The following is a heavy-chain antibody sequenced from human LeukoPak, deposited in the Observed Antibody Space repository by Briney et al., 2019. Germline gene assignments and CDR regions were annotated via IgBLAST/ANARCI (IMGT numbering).Heavy chain of an antibody. CDR1: GYTFTSYD. CDR3: ARGDYAHDAFDI. V-gene: IGHV1-8*01. D-gene: IGHD4-17*01. J-gene: IGHJ3*02. Sequence: WASVKVSCKASGYTFTSYDINWVRQATGQGLEWMGWMNPNSGNTGYAQKFQGRVTMTRNTSKSTAYMELSSLRSEDTAVYYCARGDYAHDAFDIWGQGTMVTVSS. CDR2: MNPNSGNT.